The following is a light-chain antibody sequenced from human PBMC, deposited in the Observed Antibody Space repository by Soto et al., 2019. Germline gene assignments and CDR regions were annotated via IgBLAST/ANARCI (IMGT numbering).Light chain of an antibody. J-gene: IGKJ1*01. CDR1: QGISSW. V-gene: IGKV1D-16*01. CDR3: QLYNIYSEA. CDR2: AAS. Sequence: DIQITKSPSSVSAYVGDRVTITCRASQGISSWLAWYQQKPGKAPKLLIYAASSLQSGVPSRFSGSGSGTEFTLTISSLQPGDSATYYCQLYNIYSEAFGQGTKVDIK.